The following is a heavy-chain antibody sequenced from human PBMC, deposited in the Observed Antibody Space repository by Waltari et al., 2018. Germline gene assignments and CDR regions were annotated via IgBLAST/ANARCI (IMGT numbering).Heavy chain of an antibody. D-gene: IGHD6-6*01. Sequence: QVQLQQWGAGLLKPSETLSLTCAVYGGSFSGYYWSWIRQPQGKGLEWIGEHSNGGSTNDTPSPKRRVSIAVDTSKNQVSRKLSSVTAADTAVYYCAGRRKFSSSSASYYYYYYMGVWGKGTTVTVSS. CDR1: GGSFSGYY. V-gene: IGHV4-34*01. J-gene: IGHJ6*03. CDR3: AGRRKFSSSSASYYYYYYMGV. CDR2: HSNGGST.